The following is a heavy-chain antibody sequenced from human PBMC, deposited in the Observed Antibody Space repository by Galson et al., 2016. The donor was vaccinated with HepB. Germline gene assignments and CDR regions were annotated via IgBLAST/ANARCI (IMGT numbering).Heavy chain of an antibody. CDR1: GASISSTNW. Sequence: SETLSLTCVVSGASISSTNWWNWVRQPPGKGLEWIGSIHYGGSTYYNPSLESRVTISVDTSKNQFSLKLRSVTAADTAIYYCVSLRLNAFDIWGQGTMVTVSS. V-gene: IGHV4-39*01. D-gene: IGHD4-17*01. CDR2: IHYGGST. J-gene: IGHJ3*02. CDR3: VSLRLNAFDI.